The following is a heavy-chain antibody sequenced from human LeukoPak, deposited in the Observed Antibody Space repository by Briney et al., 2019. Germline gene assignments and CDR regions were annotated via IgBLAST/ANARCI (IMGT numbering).Heavy chain of an antibody. V-gene: IGHV4-59*01. CDR2: IYYSGST. CDR1: GGSISSYY. Sequence: PSETLSLTCTVSGGSISSYYWNWIRQPPGKGLEWIGYIYYSGSTNYNPSLKSRVTISLDTSKKHFSLKLSSVTAADTAVYYCVRGHLVGGWFKYDAFDIWGQGTMVSVSS. J-gene: IGHJ3*02. CDR3: VRGHLVGGWFKYDAFDI. D-gene: IGHD6-19*01.